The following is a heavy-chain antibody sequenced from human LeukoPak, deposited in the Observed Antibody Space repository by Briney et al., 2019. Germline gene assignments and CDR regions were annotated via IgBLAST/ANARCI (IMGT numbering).Heavy chain of an antibody. Sequence: ASVKVSCKASGGTFSSYAISWVRQAPGQGLEWMGGIIPIFGTANYAQKFQGRVTITADESTSTAYMELSSLRSEDTAVYYCARGLLTRAERPRYYYYYMDVWGKGTTVTVSS. J-gene: IGHJ6*03. CDR2: IIPIFGTA. D-gene: IGHD7-27*01. CDR3: ARGLLTRAERPRYYYYYMDV. CDR1: GGTFSSYA. V-gene: IGHV1-69*13.